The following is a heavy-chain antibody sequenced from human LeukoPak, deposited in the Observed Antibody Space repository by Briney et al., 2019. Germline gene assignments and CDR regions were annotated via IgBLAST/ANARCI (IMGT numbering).Heavy chain of an antibody. J-gene: IGHJ4*02. CDR2: IYTSGST. D-gene: IGHD3-22*01. CDR1: GGSISSYY. CDR3: ARGAYYYDSSGYTHDY. Sequence: PSETLSLTCTVSGGSISSYYWSWIRQPAGKGLEWIGRIYTSGSTNYNPSLKSRVTMSVDTSKNQFSLKLSSVTAADTAVYYCARGAYYYDSSGYTHDYWGQGTLVTVSS. V-gene: IGHV4-4*07.